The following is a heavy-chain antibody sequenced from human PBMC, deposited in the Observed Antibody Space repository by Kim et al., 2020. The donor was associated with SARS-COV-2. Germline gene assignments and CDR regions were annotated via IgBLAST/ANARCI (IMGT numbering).Heavy chain of an antibody. J-gene: IGHJ3*02. CDR2: ISGSGGST. Sequence: GGSLRLSCAASGFTFSSYAMSWVRQAPGKGLEWVSAISGSGGSTYYADSVKGRFTISRDNSKNTLYLQMNSLRAEDTAVYYCAKVSSPGHTYYDFWSGYWGAFDIWGQGTMVTVSS. CDR3: AKVSSPGHTYYDFWSGYWGAFDI. D-gene: IGHD3-3*01. CDR1: GFTFSSYA. V-gene: IGHV3-23*01.